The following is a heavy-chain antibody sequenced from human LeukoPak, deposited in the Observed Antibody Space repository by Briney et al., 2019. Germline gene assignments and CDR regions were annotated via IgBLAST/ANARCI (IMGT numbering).Heavy chain of an antibody. J-gene: IGHJ4*02. Sequence: GGSLRLSCAASGFTFSSYGMHWVRQAPGKGLEWVAFIRYDGSNEYVDSVKGRFTISRDNSKNTLYLQMNSLKPEDTAVYYCANLARPLDYWGQGALVTVPS. D-gene: IGHD6-6*01. CDR2: IRYDGSNE. CDR1: GFTFSSYG. V-gene: IGHV3-30*02. CDR3: ANLARPLDY.